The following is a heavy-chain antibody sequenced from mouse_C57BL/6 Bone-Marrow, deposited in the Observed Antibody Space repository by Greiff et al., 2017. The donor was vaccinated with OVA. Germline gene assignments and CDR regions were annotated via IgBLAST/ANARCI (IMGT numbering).Heavy chain of an antibody. CDR2: IDPSDSYT. Sequence: QVQLQPPGAALVKPGASVKLSCKASGYTFTSYWMQWLKQRPGQGLAWIGEIDPSDSYTNYNQKFKGKATLTVDTSSSTAYMQLSSLTSEDSAVYYCARKLRYYFDYWGQGTTLTVSS. CDR3: ARKLRYYFDY. J-gene: IGHJ2*01. V-gene: IGHV1-50*01. CDR1: GYTFTSYW. D-gene: IGHD1-1*01.